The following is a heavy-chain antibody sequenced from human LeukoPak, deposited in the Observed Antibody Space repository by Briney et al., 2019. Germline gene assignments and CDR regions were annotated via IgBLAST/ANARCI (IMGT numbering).Heavy chain of an antibody. Sequence: GGFLRLSCAASGFTLTGYGMHWVRQAPGKGLEWVAVIWYDGNNKYYVDSVKGRFTISRDTSKNTLYLQMNSLRGEDTAIYYCARDGLASIGLDMWGQGTVVTVSS. V-gene: IGHV3-33*01. CDR1: GFTLTGYG. CDR3: ARDGLASIGLDM. D-gene: IGHD5-24*01. J-gene: IGHJ3*02. CDR2: IWYDGNNK.